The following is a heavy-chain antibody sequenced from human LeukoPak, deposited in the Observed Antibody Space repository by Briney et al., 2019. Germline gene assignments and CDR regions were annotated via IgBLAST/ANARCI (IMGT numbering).Heavy chain of an antibody. Sequence: GGSLRLSCAASVFTLSRYWMSWVRQAPGKGLEGVANIKHDGSEKYYVESVKGRFTISRDNAKNSLYLQMNSLRGEDTAVYYCARDRDYYNYFEYWGQGTLVTVSS. CDR2: IKHDGSEK. CDR1: VFTLSRYW. J-gene: IGHJ4*02. V-gene: IGHV3-7*04. CDR3: ARDRDYYNYFEY. D-gene: IGHD3-10*01.